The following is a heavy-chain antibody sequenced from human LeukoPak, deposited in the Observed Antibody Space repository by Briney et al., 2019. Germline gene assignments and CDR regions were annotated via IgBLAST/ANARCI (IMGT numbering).Heavy chain of an antibody. V-gene: IGHV3-11*06. J-gene: IGHJ6*02. CDR3: ARDRNSITGAHYYYYGMDV. D-gene: IGHD1-20*01. CDR1: GFTFSDYY. CDR2: ISSSSSYI. Sequence: SGGSLRLSCAASGFTFSDYYMSWIRQAPGKGLEWVSSISSSSSYIYYADSVKGRFTISRDNAKNSLYLQMNSLRAEDTAVYYCARDRNSITGAHYYYYGMDVWGQGTTVTVSS.